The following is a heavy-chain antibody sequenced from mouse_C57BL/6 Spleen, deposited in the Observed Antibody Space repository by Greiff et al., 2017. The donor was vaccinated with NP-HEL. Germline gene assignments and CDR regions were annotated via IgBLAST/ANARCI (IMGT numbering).Heavy chain of an antibody. Sequence: QVQLQQPGAELVRPGSSVKLSCKASGYTFTSYWMHWVKQRPIQGLEWIGNIDPSDSETHYNQKFKDKATLTVDKSSSTAYMQLSSLTSEDSAVYYCARTRSTMVTNSFAYWGQGTLVTVSA. CDR3: ARTRSTMVTNSFAY. D-gene: IGHD2-2*01. J-gene: IGHJ3*01. CDR1: GYTFTSYW. CDR2: IDPSDSET. V-gene: IGHV1-52*01.